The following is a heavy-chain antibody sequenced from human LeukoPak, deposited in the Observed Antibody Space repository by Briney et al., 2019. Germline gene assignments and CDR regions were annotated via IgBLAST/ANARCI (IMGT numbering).Heavy chain of an antibody. Sequence: GGSLRLSCAASGFTFSSYSMNWVRQAPGKGLEWVSYIGTGSTTIYYADSVKGRFTISRDNAKNSLYLQMNSLRAEDTAVYYCARDWGYFDWLFVYWGQGTLVTVSS. V-gene: IGHV3-48*04. D-gene: IGHD3-9*01. CDR2: IGTGSTTI. CDR3: ARDWGYFDWLFVY. J-gene: IGHJ4*02. CDR1: GFTFSSYS.